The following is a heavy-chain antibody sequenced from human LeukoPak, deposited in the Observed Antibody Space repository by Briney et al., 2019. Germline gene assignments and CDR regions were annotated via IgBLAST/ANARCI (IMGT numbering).Heavy chain of an antibody. CDR3: AKYFYDSGSYSVDY. CDR2: IDGSGSST. V-gene: IGHV3-23*01. D-gene: IGHD3-10*01. J-gene: IGHJ4*02. CDR1: GFTFNNYA. Sequence: GGSLRLSCAVSGFTFNNYAMSWVRQAPAKGLEWVSAIDGSGSSTYYADSVQGRFIISRDNSKNTLYLQMNSLKAEDTAAYYCAKYFYDSGSYSVDYWGQGALVTVSS.